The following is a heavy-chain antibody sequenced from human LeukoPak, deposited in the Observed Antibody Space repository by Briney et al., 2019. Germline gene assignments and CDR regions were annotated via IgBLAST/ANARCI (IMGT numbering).Heavy chain of an antibody. CDR2: IRRRAYGGAA. CDR3: SRNGLVDFDY. CDR1: GLAFDDFA. Sequence: GGPLRLSCTTSGLAFDDFAMSGVRQPTGKGLEWVGFIRRRAYGGAAEYAASVKGRFIISRDDSKGIAYLQMNSLKAEDTAVYYCSRNGLVDFDYWGQGSRVIVSP. V-gene: IGHV3-49*04. J-gene: IGHJ4*02.